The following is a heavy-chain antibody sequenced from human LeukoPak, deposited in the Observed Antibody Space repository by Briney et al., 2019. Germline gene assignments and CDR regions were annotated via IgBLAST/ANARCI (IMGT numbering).Heavy chain of an antibody. CDR1: GGTFSSYA. V-gene: IGHV1-69*05. D-gene: IGHD4-11*01. Sequence: SVKVSCKASGGTFSSYAISWVRQAPGQGLEWMGGIIPILGTANYAQKFQGRVTITTDESTSTAHMELSSLRSEDTAVYYCARSSSNYYYYYYMDVWGKGTTVTVSS. CDR3: ARSSSNYYYYYYMDV. J-gene: IGHJ6*03. CDR2: IIPILGTA.